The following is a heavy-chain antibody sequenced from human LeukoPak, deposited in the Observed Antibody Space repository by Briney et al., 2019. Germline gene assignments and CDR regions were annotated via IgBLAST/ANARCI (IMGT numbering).Heavy chain of an antibody. V-gene: IGHV4-59*02. CDR1: GGSVSRYY. CDR3: ARGGFCSGGTCYFDY. CDR2: IHYSGSS. D-gene: IGHD2-15*01. Sequence: SETLSLTCTVSGGSVSRYYWSWIRQPPGKGLEWIGYIHYSGSSNYNPSLKSRVTISVDTSKSQFSLRLSSVTAADTAVYYCARGGFCSGGTCYFDYWGQGSLVTVSS. J-gene: IGHJ4*02.